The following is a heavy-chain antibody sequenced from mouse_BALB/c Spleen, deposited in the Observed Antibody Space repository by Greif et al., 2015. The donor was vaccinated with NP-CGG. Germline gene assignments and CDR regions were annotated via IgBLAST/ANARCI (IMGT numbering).Heavy chain of an antibody. D-gene: IGHD3-3*01. CDR3: ARGGTGFDY. Sequence: EVQGVESGGGLVKPGGSLKLSCAASGFTLSDYYMYWVRQTPEKRLEWVATISDGGSYTYYPDSVKGRFTISRDNAKNNLYLQMSSLKSEDTAMYYCARGGTGFDYWGQGTTLTVSS. J-gene: IGHJ2*01. CDR2: ISDGGSYT. CDR1: GFTLSDYY. V-gene: IGHV5-4*02.